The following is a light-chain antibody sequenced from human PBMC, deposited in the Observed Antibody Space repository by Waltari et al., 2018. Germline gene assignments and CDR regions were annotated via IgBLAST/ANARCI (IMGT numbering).Light chain of an antibody. CDR2: DVT. Sequence: QSALTQPASVSGYPGQSITNSCAGNSSDVGAYNFDYWYQQQPDKAPTLMIYDVTYRPSGVSNRFSGSKSGNTASLTISGLQAEDEADYYCNSYTSRGTHVFGTGTKVTVL. CDR3: NSYTSRGTHV. J-gene: IGLJ1*01. CDR1: SSDVGAYNF. V-gene: IGLV2-14*01.